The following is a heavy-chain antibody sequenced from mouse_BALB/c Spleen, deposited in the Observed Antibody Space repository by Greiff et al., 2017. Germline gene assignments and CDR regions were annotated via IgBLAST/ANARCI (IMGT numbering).Heavy chain of an antibody. CDR3: AREGTGPYYFDY. Sequence: VQLQQSGAELVKPGASVKLSCTASGFNIKDTYMHWVKQRPEQGLEWIGRIDPANGNTKYDPKFQGKATITADTSSNTAYLQLSSLTSEDTAVYYCAREGTGPYYFDYWGQGTTRTVSS. V-gene: IGHV14-3*02. J-gene: IGHJ2*01. D-gene: IGHD3-1*01. CDR2: IDPANGNT. CDR1: GFNIKDTY.